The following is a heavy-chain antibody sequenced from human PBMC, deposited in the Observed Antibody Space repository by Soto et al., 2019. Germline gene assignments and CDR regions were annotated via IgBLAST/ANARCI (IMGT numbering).Heavy chain of an antibody. CDR1: GFTFSSYA. Sequence: DVQLLESGGGLLQPGGSLRLPCAASGFTFSSYAMSWVRQAPGKGLQWVSAISGRGGSTFYADSVKGRFTISRDNSKNTLYLQLNSLRVEDTALYYCAKVGLAMADPYYFDSWGQGTLVSVSS. V-gene: IGHV3-23*01. D-gene: IGHD6-19*01. J-gene: IGHJ4*02. CDR3: AKVGLAMADPYYFDS. CDR2: ISGRGGST.